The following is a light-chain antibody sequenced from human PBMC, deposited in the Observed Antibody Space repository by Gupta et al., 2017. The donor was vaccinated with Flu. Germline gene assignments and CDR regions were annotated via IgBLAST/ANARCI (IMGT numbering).Light chain of an antibody. J-gene: IGKJ2*01. CDR2: GAS. V-gene: IGKV3-20*01. Sequence: DTLSLSPGERASLSCRASQSVSNNYLAWYQQKPGQAPRLLIYGASSRATGIPDRFSGSGSGTDFTLTISRLEPEDFAVYYCQQDGTSPHTFGQGTKLEMK. CDR1: QSVSNNY. CDR3: QQDGTSPHT.